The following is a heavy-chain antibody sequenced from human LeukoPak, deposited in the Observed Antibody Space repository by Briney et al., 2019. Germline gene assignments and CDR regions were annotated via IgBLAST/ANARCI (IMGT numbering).Heavy chain of an antibody. V-gene: IGHV1-2*02. CDR1: GYTFTGYY. J-gene: IGHJ4*02. CDR3: ARGGRYYYDSSRYYLYYVDY. D-gene: IGHD3-22*01. CDR2: IHPNSGGT. Sequence: ASVKVSCKASGYTFTGYYMHWVRQAPGQGLGGMGWIHPNSGGTNYAQKFQGRVTMTRDTFISTAYMELSRLRSDDTAVYYWARGGRYYYDSSRYYLYYVDYWGQGTLVTVSS.